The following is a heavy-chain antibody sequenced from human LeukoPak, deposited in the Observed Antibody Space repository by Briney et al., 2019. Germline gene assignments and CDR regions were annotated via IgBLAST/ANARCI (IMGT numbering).Heavy chain of an antibody. CDR1: GGSISSSNW. V-gene: IGHV4-4*02. J-gene: IGHJ6*03. D-gene: IGHD5-18*01. CDR3: ARTTEGGYTYDYFYYYYMDV. Sequence: SETLSLTCAVSGGSISSSNWWSWVRQPPGKGLEWIGIIYYSGSTYYNPSLKSRVTISVDTSKNQFSLKLSSVTAADTAVYYCARTTEGGYTYDYFYYYYMDVWGKGTTVTISS. CDR2: IYYSGST.